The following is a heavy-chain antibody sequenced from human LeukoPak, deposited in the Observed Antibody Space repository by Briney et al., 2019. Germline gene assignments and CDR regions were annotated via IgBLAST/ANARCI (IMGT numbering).Heavy chain of an antibody. CDR1: GFTFSSYA. Sequence: PGRSLRLSCAASGFTFSSYAMHWVRQAPGKGLEWVAVISYDGSNKYYADSVKGRFTISRDNAKNSLYLQMNSLRAEDTAVYYCARESSARWLQFDDYWGQGTLVTVSS. V-gene: IGHV3-30*04. J-gene: IGHJ4*02. CDR3: ARESSARWLQFDDY. CDR2: ISYDGSNK. D-gene: IGHD5-24*01.